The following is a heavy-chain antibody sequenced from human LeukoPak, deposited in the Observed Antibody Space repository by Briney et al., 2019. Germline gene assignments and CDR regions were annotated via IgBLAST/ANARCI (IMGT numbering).Heavy chain of an antibody. D-gene: IGHD6-13*01. J-gene: IGHJ4*02. CDR2: MKQDASEK. CDR1: GFTFSSYW. CDR3: ARDVVYSSSWYDEDY. Sequence: GGSLRLSCVGSGFTFSSYWMSWVRQAPGKGPEWVANMKQDASEKYYFGALNGRFTISRDNAKNSLYLQMNSLRAEDTAVYYCARDVVYSSSWYDEDYWGQGTLVTVSS. V-gene: IGHV3-7*01.